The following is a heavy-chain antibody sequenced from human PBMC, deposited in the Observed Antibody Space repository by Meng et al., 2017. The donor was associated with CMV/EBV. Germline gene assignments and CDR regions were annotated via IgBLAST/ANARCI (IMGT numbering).Heavy chain of an antibody. CDR1: GFTFSRYW. Sequence: GESLKISCAASGFTFSRYWMTWVRKAPGKGLEWVVNINQDGTKIYYVDSVKGRFTVSRDNARNSVYLQLNSLTVEDTAVYYCARAEGGDYFDYWGQGTLVTVSS. V-gene: IGHV3-7*01. D-gene: IGHD1-14*01. CDR3: ARAEGGDYFDY. J-gene: IGHJ4*02. CDR2: INQDGTKI.